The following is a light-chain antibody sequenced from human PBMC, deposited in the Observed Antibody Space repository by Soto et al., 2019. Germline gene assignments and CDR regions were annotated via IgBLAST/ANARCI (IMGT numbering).Light chain of an antibody. Sequence: QSALTQPRSVSGSPGQSVTISCTGTGNDVGAYNYVSWYQQHPGRPPKLLIYGVVRWPSGVPDRFSGSKSGNTASLTISGLQAEDEADYYCSSYTSRNTLVFGSGTKLTVL. CDR2: GVV. J-gene: IGLJ1*01. CDR3: SSYTSRNTLV. CDR1: GNDVGAYNY. V-gene: IGLV2-11*01.